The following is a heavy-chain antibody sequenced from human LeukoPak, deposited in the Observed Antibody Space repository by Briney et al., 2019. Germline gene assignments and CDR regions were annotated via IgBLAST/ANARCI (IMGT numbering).Heavy chain of an antibody. CDR1: GGTSSSYA. CDR2: IIPIFGTA. D-gene: IGHD2-21*02. J-gene: IGHJ3*02. CDR3: AREGGAYCGGDCYADAFDI. V-gene: IGHV1-69*13. Sequence: ASVKVSCKASGGTSSSYAISWVRQAPGQGLEWMGGIIPIFGTANYAQKFQGRVTITADESTSTAYMELSSLRSEDTAVYYCAREGGAYCGGDCYADAFDIWGQGTMVTVSS.